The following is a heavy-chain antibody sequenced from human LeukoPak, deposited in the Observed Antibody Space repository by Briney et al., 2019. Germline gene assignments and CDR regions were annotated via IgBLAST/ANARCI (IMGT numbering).Heavy chain of an antibody. V-gene: IGHV4-39*07. CDR1: GDSITGYY. CDR3: AIVSRYCSGGSCPYDAFDI. D-gene: IGHD2-15*01. Sequence: SETLSLTCSVSGDSITGYYWGWIRQPPGKGLEWIGNIYYTGNTYYNSSLKSRVTISLDTSKNQFSLKVISMTAADTAVYYCAIVSRYCSGGSCPYDAFDIWGQGTMVTVSS. J-gene: IGHJ3*02. CDR2: IYYTGNT.